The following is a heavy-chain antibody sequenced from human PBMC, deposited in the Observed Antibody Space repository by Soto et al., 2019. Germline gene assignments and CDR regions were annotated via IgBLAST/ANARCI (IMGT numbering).Heavy chain of an antibody. CDR3: AADGRPAYDILTGPDY. CDR1: GYTFTSYG. V-gene: IGHV1-18*01. J-gene: IGHJ4*02. Sequence: ASLKVSCKASGYTFTSYGISWVRQAPGQGLEWMGWISAYNGNTNYAQKLQGRVTMTTDTSTSTAYMELSSLRSEDTAVYYCAADGRPAYDILTGPDYWGQGTLVTVSS. CDR2: ISAYNGNT. D-gene: IGHD3-9*01.